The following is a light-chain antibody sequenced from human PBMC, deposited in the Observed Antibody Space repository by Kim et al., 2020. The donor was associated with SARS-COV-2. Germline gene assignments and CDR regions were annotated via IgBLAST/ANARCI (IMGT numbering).Light chain of an antibody. CDR3: QGWDFGGV. J-gene: IGLJ2*01. Sequence: SYELTQPPSVSVSPGQTASITCSGDKLGDKYACWYQQKPGQSPVLVIYQDSKRPSGIPERFSGSNSGNTATLTISGTQAMDEADYYCQGWDFGGVFGGGTQLTVL. CDR2: QDS. CDR1: KLGDKY. V-gene: IGLV3-1*01.